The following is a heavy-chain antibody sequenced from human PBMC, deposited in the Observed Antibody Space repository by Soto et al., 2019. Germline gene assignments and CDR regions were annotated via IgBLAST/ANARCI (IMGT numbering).Heavy chain of an antibody. V-gene: IGHV3-7*05. D-gene: IGHD3-10*01. CDR1: GFTFSSYW. CDR3: ARDHWQYYGSGNWFDP. J-gene: IGHJ5*02. CDR2: IKQDGSEK. Sequence: GGSLRLSCAASGFTFSSYWMSWVRQAPGKGLEWVANIKQDGSEKYYVDSVKGRFTISRDNAKNSLYLQMNSLRAEATAVYYCARDHWQYYGSGNWFDPWGQGTLVTVSS.